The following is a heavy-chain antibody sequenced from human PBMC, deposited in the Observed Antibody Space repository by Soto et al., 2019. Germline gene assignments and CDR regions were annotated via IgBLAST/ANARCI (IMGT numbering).Heavy chain of an antibody. CDR1: GFTVSSNY. CDR3: ATNLCSSTSCPNYFDY. D-gene: IGHD2-2*01. J-gene: IGHJ4*02. V-gene: IGHV3-53*01. Sequence: GGSLRLSCAASGFTVSSNYMSWVRQAPGKGLEWVSVIYSGGTTYYAGSVKGRFTISRDNSKNTLYLQMNSLRAEDTAVYYCATNLCSSTSCPNYFDYWGQGTLVTVYS. CDR2: IYSGGTT.